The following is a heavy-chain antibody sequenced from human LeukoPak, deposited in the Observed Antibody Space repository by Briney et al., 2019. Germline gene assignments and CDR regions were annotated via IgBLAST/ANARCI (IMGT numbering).Heavy chain of an antibody. V-gene: IGHV4-59*08. CDR1: GGSITGYY. D-gene: IGHD2-15*01. CDR3: ARHTLVAASSFDY. J-gene: IGHJ4*02. Sequence: SETLSLTCTVSGGSITGYYWSWIRQPPGKGLEWIGYIYYSGSTNYNPSLKSRVTISVDTSKNQFSLKLSSVTAADTAVYYCARHTLVAASSFDYSVQGTQVTVSS. CDR2: IYYSGST.